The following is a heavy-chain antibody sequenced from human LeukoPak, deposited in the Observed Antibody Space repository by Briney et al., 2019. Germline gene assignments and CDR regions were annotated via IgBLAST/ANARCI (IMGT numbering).Heavy chain of an antibody. D-gene: IGHD3-10*02. CDR3: AELGFTMIGGV. CDR1: GFTFSSYS. J-gene: IGHJ6*04. CDR2: ISSSSSTI. V-gene: IGHV3-48*04. Sequence: GGSLRLSCAASGFTFSSYSMNWVRQAPGKGLEWVSYISSSSSTIYYADSVKGRFTISRDNAKNSPYLQMNSLRAEDTAVYHCAELGFTMIGGVWGKGTTVTISS.